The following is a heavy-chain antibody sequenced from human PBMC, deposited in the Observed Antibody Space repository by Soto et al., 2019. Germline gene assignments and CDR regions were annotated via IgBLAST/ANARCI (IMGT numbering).Heavy chain of an antibody. CDR1: GFTFSSYG. CDR2: IWYDGSNK. V-gene: IGHV3-33*01. CDR3: ARGPYYDFWSGFSGTLYGMDV. Sequence: GGALRLTCSASGFTFSSYGMNWVRQAPGKGLEWVAVIWYDGSNKYYADSVKGRFTISRDNSKNTLYLQMNSLRAEDTAVYYCARGPYYDFWSGFSGTLYGMDVWGQGTTVTVSS. J-gene: IGHJ6*02. D-gene: IGHD3-3*01.